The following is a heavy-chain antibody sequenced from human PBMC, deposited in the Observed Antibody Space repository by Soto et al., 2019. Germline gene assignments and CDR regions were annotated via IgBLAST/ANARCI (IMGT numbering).Heavy chain of an antibody. J-gene: IGHJ3*02. CDR1: GYTFTGYY. D-gene: IGHD3-16*01. CDR2: IKPNSGCP. Sequence: ASVKVACKSSGYTFTGYYMHWVRQAPGQGLEWMGWIKPNSGCPNYAQKFQGRVSMTRDTSISTAYMEISRLSSDDTAVYYCARSRIMILRAMGPDGFDIWGQGTMVTVSS. V-gene: IGHV1-2*02. CDR3: ARSRIMILRAMGPDGFDI.